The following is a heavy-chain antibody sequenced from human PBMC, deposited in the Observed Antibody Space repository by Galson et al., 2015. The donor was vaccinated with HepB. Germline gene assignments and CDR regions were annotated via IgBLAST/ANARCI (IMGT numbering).Heavy chain of an antibody. CDR1: GFTFSSFA. J-gene: IGHJ4*02. D-gene: IGHD6-19*01. CDR3: AKDTFPGTGWYQEYDY. V-gene: IGHV3-30*04. Sequence: SLRLSCAASGFTFSSFAIHWVRQAPGKGLEWVAVISYDGSNQYYADSVKGRFTISRDNSKNTLYLQMNSLRAEDTAVYYCAKDTFPGTGWYQEYDYWGQGTLVTVSS. CDR2: ISYDGSNQ.